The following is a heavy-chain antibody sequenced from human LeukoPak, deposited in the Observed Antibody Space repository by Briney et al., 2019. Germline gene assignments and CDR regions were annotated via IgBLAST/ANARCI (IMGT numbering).Heavy chain of an antibody. V-gene: IGHV1-69*05. CDR2: IIPIFGTA. CDR3: ARGAAVQLWRQPPMDGAGPTQDYYYYYMDV. CDR1: GGTFSSYA. Sequence: GASVKVSCKASGGTFSSYAISWVRQAPGQGLEWMGGIIPIFGTANYAQKFQGRVTITTDESTSTAYMELSSLRSEDTAVYYCARGAAVQLWRQPPMDGAGPTQDYYYYYMDVWGKGTTVTVSS. J-gene: IGHJ6*03. D-gene: IGHD5-18*01.